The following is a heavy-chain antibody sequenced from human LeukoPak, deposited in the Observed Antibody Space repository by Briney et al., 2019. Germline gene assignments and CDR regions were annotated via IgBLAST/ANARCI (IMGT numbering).Heavy chain of an antibody. D-gene: IGHD3-10*01. CDR1: GFTFSSYS. Sequence: GGSLRLSCAASGFTFSSYSMNWVRQAPGKGREWVSSISSSSSYIYYADSVKGRFTISRDNAKNSLYLQMNSLRAEDTAVYYCARDYGSGSYYRYFDYWGQGTLVTVSS. CDR2: ISSSSSYI. J-gene: IGHJ4*02. V-gene: IGHV3-21*01. CDR3: ARDYGSGSYYRYFDY.